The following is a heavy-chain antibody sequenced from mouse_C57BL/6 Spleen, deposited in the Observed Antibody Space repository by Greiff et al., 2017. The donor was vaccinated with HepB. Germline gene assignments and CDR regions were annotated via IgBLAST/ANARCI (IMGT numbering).Heavy chain of an antibody. Sequence: VHVKQSGPELVKPGASVKISCKASGYSFTDYNMNWVKQSNGKSLEWIGVINPNYGTTSYNQKFKGKATLTVDQSSSTAYMQLNSLTSEDSAVYYCVYGSSPYYFDYWGQGTTLTVSS. CDR3: VYGSSPYYFDY. CDR2: INPNYGTT. CDR1: GYSFTDYN. J-gene: IGHJ2*01. D-gene: IGHD1-1*01. V-gene: IGHV1-39*01.